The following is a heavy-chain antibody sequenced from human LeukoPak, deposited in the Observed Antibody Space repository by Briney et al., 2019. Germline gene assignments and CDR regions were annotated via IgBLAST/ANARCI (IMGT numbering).Heavy chain of an antibody. V-gene: IGHV3-7*01. D-gene: IGHD3-22*01. J-gene: IGHJ4*02. CDR1: GFTFSSYW. Sequence: GGSLRLSCAASGFTFSSYWMSWVRQAPGKGLEWVANIKQDESEKYYVDSVKGRFTISRDNAKNSLYLQMNSLRAEDTAVYYCARSARGYYYDSSGYYSPLFDYWGQGTLVTVSS. CDR2: IKQDESEK. CDR3: ARSARGYYYDSSGYYSPLFDY.